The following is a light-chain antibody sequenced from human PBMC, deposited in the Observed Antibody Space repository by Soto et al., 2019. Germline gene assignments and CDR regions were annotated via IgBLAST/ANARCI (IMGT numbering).Light chain of an antibody. CDR2: DAS. Sequence: DSQNLHAPCTLSASVGDRVTITCQASQDISDVLNWYQQQPGKAPKVLIYDASKLQTGVPSRFSGRGSGKDFTFTISSLQPDDSGTYYCQQFYDLPITFGQGTRVEIK. J-gene: IGKJ5*01. V-gene: IGKV1-33*01. CDR1: QDISDV. CDR3: QQFYDLPIT.